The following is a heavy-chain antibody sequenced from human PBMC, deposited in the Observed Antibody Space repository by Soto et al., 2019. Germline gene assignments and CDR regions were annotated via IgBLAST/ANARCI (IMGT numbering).Heavy chain of an antibody. Sequence: SVKVSCKASGYAFSIYYLHWVRQAPGQGLEWMGIINPSGKSTTYAQKFQGRVTMTSNTSTNTVYMELSSLRSDDTAVYYCAREKGGTNPSFDYWGQGTLVTV. D-gene: IGHD1-1*01. V-gene: IGHV1-46*01. CDR3: AREKGGTNPSFDY. CDR1: GYAFSIYY. J-gene: IGHJ4*02. CDR2: INPSGKST.